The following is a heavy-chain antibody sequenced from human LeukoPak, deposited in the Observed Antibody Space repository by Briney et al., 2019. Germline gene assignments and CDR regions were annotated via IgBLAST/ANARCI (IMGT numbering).Heavy chain of an antibody. V-gene: IGHV1-69*05. CDR3: ARDRRPYYYDSSGYYYHDAFDI. Sequence: SVKVSCKVSGYTLTELSMHWVRQAPGQGLEWMGGIIPIFGTANYAQKFQGRVTITTDESTSTAYMELSSLRSEDTAVYYCARDRRPYYYDSSGYYYHDAFDIWGQGTMVTVSS. J-gene: IGHJ3*02. D-gene: IGHD3-22*01. CDR1: GYTLTELS. CDR2: IIPIFGTA.